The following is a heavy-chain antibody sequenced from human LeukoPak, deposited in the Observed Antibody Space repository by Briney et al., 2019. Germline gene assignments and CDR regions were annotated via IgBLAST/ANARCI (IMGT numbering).Heavy chain of an antibody. D-gene: IGHD1-26*01. Sequence: GGSLRLSCAASGFTFSSYNMNWVRQAPGKGLEWVSSISDSSNYIYYAHSVKGGFTISRHNAKNSLYLQMNSLRAEDTAVYYCATDRLSGSYYLEDEEHWFDPCGQGTLVTVSS. CDR1: GFTFSSYN. CDR2: ISDSSNYI. CDR3: ATDRLSGSYYLEDEEHWFDP. J-gene: IGHJ5*02. V-gene: IGHV3-21*01.